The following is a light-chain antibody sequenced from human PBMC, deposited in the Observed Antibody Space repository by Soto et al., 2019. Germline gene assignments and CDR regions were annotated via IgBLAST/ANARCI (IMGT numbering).Light chain of an antibody. J-gene: IGLJ1*01. CDR3: CSYAGSSTFYV. Sequence: QSALTQPASVSGSPGQSITISCTGNSSDVGSYNLISWYQQYPDKAPKLMIYEVNKRPSGVSNRFSGSKSGNTASLTISGLQAEDEADYYCCSYAGSSTFYVFGSGTKLTVL. CDR1: SSDVGSYNL. V-gene: IGLV2-23*02. CDR2: EVN.